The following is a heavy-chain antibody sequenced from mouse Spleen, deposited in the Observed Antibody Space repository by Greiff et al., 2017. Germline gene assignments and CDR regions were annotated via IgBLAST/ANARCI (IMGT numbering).Heavy chain of an antibody. J-gene: IGHJ2*01. CDR1: GFSLTSYG. CDR3: ARNWYYGSSYPYYFDY. D-gene: IGHD1-1*01. V-gene: IGHV2-2*01. CDR2: IWSGGST. Sequence: VQVVESGPGLVQPSQSLSITCTVSGFSLTSYGVHWVRQSPGKGLEWLGVIWSGGSTDYNAAFISRLSISKDNSKSQVFFKMNSLQADDTAIYYCARNWYYGSSYPYYFDYWGQGTTLTVSS.